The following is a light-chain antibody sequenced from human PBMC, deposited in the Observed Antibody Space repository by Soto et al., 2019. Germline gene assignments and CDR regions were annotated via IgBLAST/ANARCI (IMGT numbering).Light chain of an antibody. Sequence: DIQMTQSPSSLSASVGDRVTITCRASQSISTYLNWYQQKPGKAPKLLIYATSSLQSGVPSRFSGSGSGTDFTLTISSLQPEDFATYYCQQSYRIPQTFGQGNKVEIK. J-gene: IGKJ1*01. CDR3: QQSYRIPQT. V-gene: IGKV1-39*01. CDR2: ATS. CDR1: QSISTY.